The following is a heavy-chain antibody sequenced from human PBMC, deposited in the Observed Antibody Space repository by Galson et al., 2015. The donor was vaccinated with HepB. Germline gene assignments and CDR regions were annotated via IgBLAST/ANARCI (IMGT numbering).Heavy chain of an antibody. D-gene: IGHD4-17*01. CDR2: IIPIFGTA. J-gene: IGHJ4*02. CDR1: GGTFSSYA. V-gene: IGHV1-69*01. CDR3: ARHTVTAPWWDY. Sequence: QSGAEVKKPGESLRISCKASGGTFSSYAISWVRQAPGQGLEWMGGIIPIFGTANYAQKFQGRVTITADESTSTAYMELSSLRSEDTAVYYCARHTVTAPWWDYWGQGTLVTVSS.